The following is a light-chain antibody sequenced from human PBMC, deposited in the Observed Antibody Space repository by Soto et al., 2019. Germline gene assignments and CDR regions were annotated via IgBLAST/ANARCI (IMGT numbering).Light chain of an antibody. CDR2: DAS. CDR3: QQRQYWPPIT. Sequence: EIVLTQSPGTLSLSAGERATVSCRASQSVTTSYLAWYQQKPGQAPRLLIYDASYRATGIPARFIGSGSGTDFTLTISSLEPEDFAVYYCQQRQYWPPITFGQGTRLEIK. CDR1: QSVTTSY. V-gene: IGKV3-11*01. J-gene: IGKJ5*01.